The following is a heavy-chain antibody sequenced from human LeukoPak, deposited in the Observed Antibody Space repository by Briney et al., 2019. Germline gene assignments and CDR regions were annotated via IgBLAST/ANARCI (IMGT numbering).Heavy chain of an antibody. J-gene: IGHJ6*03. CDR3: ARGEWLDPLYYYYMDV. CDR1: GFTFSSYW. V-gene: IGHV3-7*01. CDR2: IKQDGSEK. D-gene: IGHD6-19*01. Sequence: GGSLRLSCAASGFTFSSYWMSWVRQAPGKGLEWVANIKQDGSEKYYVGSVKGRFTISRDNAKNSLYLQMNSLRAEDTAVYYCARGEWLDPLYYYYMDVWGKGTTVTVSS.